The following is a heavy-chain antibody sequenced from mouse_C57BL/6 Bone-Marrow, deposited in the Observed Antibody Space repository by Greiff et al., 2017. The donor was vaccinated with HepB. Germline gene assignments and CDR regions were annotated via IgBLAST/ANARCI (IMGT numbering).Heavy chain of an antibody. CDR3: ASEGIYYDYSDH. CDR1: GYTFTSYW. D-gene: IGHD2-4*01. J-gene: IGHJ2*01. CDR2: IYPGSGST. V-gene: IGHV1-55*01. Sequence: QVQLQQPGAELVKPGASVKMSCKASGYTFTSYWITWVKQRPGQGLEWIGDIYPGSGSTNYNEKFKSKATLTVDTSSSTAYMQLSSLTSEDSAVYYCASEGIYYDYSDHWGQGTTLTVSS.